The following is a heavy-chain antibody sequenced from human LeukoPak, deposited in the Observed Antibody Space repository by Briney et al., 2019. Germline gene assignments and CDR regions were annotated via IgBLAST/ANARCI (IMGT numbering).Heavy chain of an antibody. D-gene: IGHD1-26*01. Sequence: PGGSLRLSCAASGFTFSNYWISWVRQAPGKGLEWVANIKQDGSAKYYVDSVKGRFTISRDNAKNSLYLQMNSLRDEDTAVYFCAKDVGKWESLHFFDYWGQGTLVTVSS. V-gene: IGHV3-7*03. CDR2: IKQDGSAK. J-gene: IGHJ4*02. CDR3: AKDVGKWESLHFFDY. CDR1: GFTFSNYW.